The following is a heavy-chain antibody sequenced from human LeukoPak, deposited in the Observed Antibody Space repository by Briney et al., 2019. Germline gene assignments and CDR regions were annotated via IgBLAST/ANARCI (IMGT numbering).Heavy chain of an antibody. CDR3: ARVSVVVVVAARGRGWWFDP. Sequence: ASVKVSCKASGYTFTSYGISWVRQAPGQGLEWMGWISAYNGNTNYAQKLQGRVTMTTDTSTSTAYMELRSLRSDDTAVYYCARVSVVVVVAARGRGWWFDPWGQGTLVTVSS. CDR2: ISAYNGNT. CDR1: GYTFTSYG. J-gene: IGHJ5*02. V-gene: IGHV1-18*01. D-gene: IGHD2-15*01.